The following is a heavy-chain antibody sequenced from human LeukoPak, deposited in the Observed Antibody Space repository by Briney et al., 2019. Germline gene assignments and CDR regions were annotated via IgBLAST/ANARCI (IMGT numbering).Heavy chain of an antibody. J-gene: IGHJ4*02. CDR1: GFTFSSYS. CDR3: ARVGGYFDPDY. D-gene: IGHD3-9*01. V-gene: IGHV3-48*02. Sequence: PGGSLRLSCAASGFTFSSYSMNWVRQAPGKGLEWVSYISSSSSTIYYADSVKGRFTISRDNAKNSLYLQMNSLGDEDTAVYYCARVGGYFDPDYWGQGTLVTVSS. CDR2: ISSSSSTI.